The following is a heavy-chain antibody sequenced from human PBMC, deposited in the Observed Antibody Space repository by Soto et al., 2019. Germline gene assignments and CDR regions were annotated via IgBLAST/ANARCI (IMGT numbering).Heavy chain of an antibody. CDR2: IKQHGSER. J-gene: IGHJ4*02. CDR1: GVTFSSYW. V-gene: IGHV3-7*03. CDR3: ASENAAAYFDY. D-gene: IGHD6-13*01. Sequence: PVGSLRLSCAASGVTFSSYWMSWVRQAPGKGLEWVANIKQHGSERYYVDSVKGRFTISRDNAKNSLYLQMNSLRAEDTAVYYCASENAAAYFDYWGQGTLVTVYS.